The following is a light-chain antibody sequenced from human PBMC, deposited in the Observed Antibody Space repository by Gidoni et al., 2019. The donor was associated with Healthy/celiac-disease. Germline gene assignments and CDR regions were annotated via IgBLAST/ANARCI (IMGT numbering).Light chain of an antibody. J-gene: IGLJ3*02. CDR1: TGAVTSGHY. CDR3: LLSYSGAWV. Sequence: QAVVTQEPSLPVSPGGTVTPTCGSSTGAVTSGHYPYWFQQKPGQAPRTLIYDTDNKHSWTPARFSGSLLGGKAALTLSGAQPEDEAEYYCLLSYSGAWVFGGGTKLTVL. CDR2: DTD. V-gene: IGLV7-46*01.